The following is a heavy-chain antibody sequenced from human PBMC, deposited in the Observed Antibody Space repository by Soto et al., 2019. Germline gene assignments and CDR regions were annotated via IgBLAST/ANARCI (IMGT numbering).Heavy chain of an antibody. J-gene: IGHJ5*01. Sequence: PSEALSLTRAVRGGHFSGYCWRWSRQHPWPGLEWIWESNHSGSTKYNPSLKSRVTISVDTSKNQCSLKLSSVTAADTAVYYCGKVAVVLVVASRAPKRLGFGPWGQGILGTGSS. V-gene: IGHV4-34*01. CDR3: GKVAVVLVVASRAPKRLGFGP. CDR1: GGHFSGYC. CDR2: SNHSGST. D-gene: IGHD2-15*01.